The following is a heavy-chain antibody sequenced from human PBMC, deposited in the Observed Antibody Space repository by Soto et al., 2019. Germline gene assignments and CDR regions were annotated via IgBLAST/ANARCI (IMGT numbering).Heavy chain of an antibody. CDR3: ARAGTWVYSGYDVAGAYWFAP. CDR1: GGSISSSNW. J-gene: IGHJ5*02. CDR2: IYHSGST. D-gene: IGHD5-12*01. V-gene: IGHV4-4*02. Sequence: QVQLQESGPGLVKPSRTLSLTCAVSGGSISSSNWWSWVRQPPGKGLEGIGGIYHSGSTNYNRSLKTRVTIPVDKSKNQFSQTLRCVTAPYTGVYYCARAGTWVYSGYDVAGAYWFAPWGQGTLVTVS.